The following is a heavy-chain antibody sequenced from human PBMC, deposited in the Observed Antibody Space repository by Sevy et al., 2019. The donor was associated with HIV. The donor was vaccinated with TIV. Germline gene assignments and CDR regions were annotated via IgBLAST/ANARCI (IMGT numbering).Heavy chain of an antibody. D-gene: IGHD3-10*01. V-gene: IGHV1-46*01. CDR1: GYTFTSYY. CDR3: ARVGLWFGAPAGDYYYSMDV. CDR2: INPSGGST. J-gene: IGHJ6*02. Sequence: ASVKVSCKASGYTFTSYYMHWVRQAPGQGLEWMGIINPSGGSTSYAQKFQGRVTMTRDTSTSTVYMELSSLRSEDTAVYYCARVGLWFGAPAGDYYYSMDVWGQGTTVTVSS.